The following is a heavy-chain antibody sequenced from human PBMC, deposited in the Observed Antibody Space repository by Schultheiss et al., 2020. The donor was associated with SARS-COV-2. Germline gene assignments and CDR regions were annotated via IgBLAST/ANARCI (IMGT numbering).Heavy chain of an antibody. J-gene: IGHJ4*02. CDR1: GFTFSSYA. Sequence: GGSLRLSCAAFGFTFSSYAMSWVRQAPGKGLEWVSAISGSGGSTYYADSVKGRFTISRDNAKNSLYLQMNSLRAEDTAVYFCATDRVGPTTDFDHWGQGTLVTVSS. CDR3: ATDRVGPTTDFDH. CDR2: ISGSGGST. V-gene: IGHV3-23*01. D-gene: IGHD1-26*01.